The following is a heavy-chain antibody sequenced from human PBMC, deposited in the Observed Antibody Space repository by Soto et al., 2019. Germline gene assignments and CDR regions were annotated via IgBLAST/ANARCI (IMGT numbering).Heavy chain of an antibody. D-gene: IGHD3-22*01. CDR3: ARNGKTGGYPYFDY. V-gene: IGHV1-69*13. Sequence: GASVKVSCKASGGTFSSYAISWVRQAPGQGLEWMGGIIPIFGTANYAQKFQGRVTITADESTSTAYMELSRLRSEDTAVYYCARNGKTGGYPYFDYWGQGTLVTVSS. CDR2: IIPIFGTA. J-gene: IGHJ4*02. CDR1: GGTFSSYA.